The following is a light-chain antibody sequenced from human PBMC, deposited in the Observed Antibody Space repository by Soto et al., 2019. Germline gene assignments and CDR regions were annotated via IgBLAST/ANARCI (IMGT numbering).Light chain of an antibody. CDR3: QQDSSSPFT. V-gene: IGKV3-20*01. CDR1: QNVSSSY. Sequence: DNVFLLSNSPLSLSPGERFTLSCRASQNVSSSYLAWYQHKPGQAPRLLIYGASNRATGIPDRVSGSGSGTDFTLTISRLEPEDFAVYYCQQDSSSPFTFGGGTKVDIK. J-gene: IGKJ4*01. CDR2: GAS.